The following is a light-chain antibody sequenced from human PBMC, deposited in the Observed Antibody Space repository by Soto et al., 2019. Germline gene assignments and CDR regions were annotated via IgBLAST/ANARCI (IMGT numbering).Light chain of an antibody. J-gene: IGKJ1*01. V-gene: IGKV3-20*01. Sequence: DIVMTQSPLSLSVTPGEPASISCRASQSVFSSYLAWYQKKHGQAPRLLIYGASSRATGIPDRFSGSVSGTDLTITISSLEPEDCEVYYGQQYGSSPWTFGQGTKVDIK. CDR3: QQYGSSPWT. CDR1: QSVFSSY. CDR2: GAS.